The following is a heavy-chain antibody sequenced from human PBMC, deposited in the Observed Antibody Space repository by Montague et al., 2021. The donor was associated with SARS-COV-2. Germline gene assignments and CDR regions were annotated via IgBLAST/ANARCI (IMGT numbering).Heavy chain of an antibody. Sequence: SLRLSCAASGFIVSSYELNLVRQAPGKGLEWISYISSSGGGRTKHYTXXGKGRFTISRDNAKNSLYLQMNRLRVEDTAIYYCARDRDWDDWCGMDVWGQGTTVTVSS. V-gene: IGHV3-48*03. CDR2: ISSSGGGRTK. D-gene: IGHD2-21*01. J-gene: IGHJ6*02. CDR3: ARDRDWDDWCGMDV. CDR1: GFIVSSYE.